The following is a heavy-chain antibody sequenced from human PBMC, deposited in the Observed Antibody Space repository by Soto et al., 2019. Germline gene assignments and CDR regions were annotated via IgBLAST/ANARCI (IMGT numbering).Heavy chain of an antibody. CDR2: IYYSGIT. J-gene: IGHJ5*02. CDR3: ARQDVRAWGRFDP. Sequence: SETLSLTCTVSGGSVSSSTYYWGWIRQPPGKGLEWIGTIYYSGITYYNPSLQSRVTISVDTSKNQFSLRLSFVTAADAALYFCARQDVRAWGRFDPWGQGTLVTVSS. D-gene: IGHD7-27*01. V-gene: IGHV4-39*01. CDR1: GGSVSSSTYY.